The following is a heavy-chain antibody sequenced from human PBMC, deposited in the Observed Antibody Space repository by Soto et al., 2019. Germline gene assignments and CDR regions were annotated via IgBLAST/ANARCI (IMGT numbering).Heavy chain of an antibody. CDR1: GFTFSSYA. D-gene: IGHD2-2*01. CDR2: ISYDGSNK. J-gene: IGHJ6*02. CDR3: ARAIVVVTYYDFMDV. Sequence: PGGSLRLSCAASGFTFSSYAMHWVRQAPGKGLEWVAVISYDGSNKYYADSVKGRFTISRDNSKNTLYLQMNSLRAEDTAVYYCARAIVVVTYYDFMDVWGQGTTVTVSS. V-gene: IGHV3-30-3*01.